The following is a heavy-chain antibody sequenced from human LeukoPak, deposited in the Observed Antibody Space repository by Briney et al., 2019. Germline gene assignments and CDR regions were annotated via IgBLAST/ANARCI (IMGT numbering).Heavy chain of an antibody. V-gene: IGHV3-53*01. D-gene: IGHD3-9*01. J-gene: IGHJ4*02. CDR3: ARTIGDILTGPHYFDY. CDR1: GFTVSSNY. Sequence: GGSLRLSCAASGFTVSSNYMSWVRQAPGKGLEWVSVIYSGGSTHYADSVKGRFTISRDNSKNTLYLQMNSLRAEDTAVYYCARTIGDILTGPHYFDYWGQGTLVTVSS. CDR2: IYSGGST.